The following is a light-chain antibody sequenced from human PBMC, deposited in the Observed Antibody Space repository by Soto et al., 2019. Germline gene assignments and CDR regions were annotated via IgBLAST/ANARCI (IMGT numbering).Light chain of an antibody. CDR2: GNS. V-gene: IGLV1-40*01. CDR3: QSYDSRLSSYV. J-gene: IGLJ1*01. CDR1: SSNIGAGYD. Sequence: QSVLTQPPSVSGAPGQRVTISCTGTSSNIGAGYDVHWYQQLPGTAPKLLLYGNSNRPSGVPDRFSGSKSGTSASLAITGLQAEAEADYYCQSYDSRLSSYVFGTGTKVTVL.